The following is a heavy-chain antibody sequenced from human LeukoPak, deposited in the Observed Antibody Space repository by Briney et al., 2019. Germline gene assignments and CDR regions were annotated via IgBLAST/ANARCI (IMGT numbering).Heavy chain of an antibody. CDR2: ISYDGSNK. CDR1: GFTFSSYG. D-gene: IGHD6-13*01. V-gene: IGHV3-30*18. J-gene: IGHJ6*02. Sequence: GGSLRLSCAASGFTFSSYGMHWVRQAPGKGLEWVAVISYDGSNKYYADSVKGRFTISRDNSKNTLYLQMNSLRAEDTAVYYCAKEHTYSSSWYDHYYGMDVWGQGTTVTVSS. CDR3: AKEHTYSSSWYDHYYGMDV.